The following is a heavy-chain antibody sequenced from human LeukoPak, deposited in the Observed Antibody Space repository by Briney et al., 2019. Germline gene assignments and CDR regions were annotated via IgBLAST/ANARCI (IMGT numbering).Heavy chain of an antibody. CDR1: GFTFSSYA. CDR3: ARDLGGYGYYGMDV. CDR2: LLHDGSEK. J-gene: IGHJ6*02. D-gene: IGHD3-22*01. Sequence: PGRSLRLSCAASGFTFSSYAMHWVRQAPGKGLEWVAVLLHDGSEKYYADSVKGRFTISRDTSKNMVYLQMNSLRAEETAVYYCARDLGGYGYYGMDVWGQGTTVTVSS. V-gene: IGHV3-30-3*01.